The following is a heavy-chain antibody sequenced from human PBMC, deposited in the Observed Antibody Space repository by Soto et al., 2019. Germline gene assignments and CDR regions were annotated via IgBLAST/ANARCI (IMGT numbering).Heavy chain of an antibody. CDR2: INSDGSST. V-gene: IGHV3-74*01. CDR3: TRVSGGGTLAYFDY. CDR1: GFTLSSYW. Sequence: TGGSLRLSCAASGFTLSSYWMHWVRQAPGKGLVWVSRINSDGSSTSYADSVKGRFAISRDNAKNTLYLQMNSLRAEDTAMYYCTRVSGGGTLAYFDYWGHGTLVTVSS. J-gene: IGHJ4*01. D-gene: IGHD2-15*01.